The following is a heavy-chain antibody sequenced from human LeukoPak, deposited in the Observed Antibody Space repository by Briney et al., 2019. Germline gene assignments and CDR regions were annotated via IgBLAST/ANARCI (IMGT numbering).Heavy chain of an antibody. Sequence: ASVKVSCKASGNTFPSHFMNWVRQAPGQGLEWMGWINTKTGNPTYAQGFTGRFVFSLDPSVSTASLEISSLKTEDTGVYYCARDIEGGMVRGVFSEYYFDYWGQGTLVTVSS. CDR3: ARDIEGGMVRGVFSEYYFDY. CDR1: GNTFPSHF. J-gene: IGHJ4*02. V-gene: IGHV7-4-1*02. CDR2: INTKTGNP. D-gene: IGHD3-10*01.